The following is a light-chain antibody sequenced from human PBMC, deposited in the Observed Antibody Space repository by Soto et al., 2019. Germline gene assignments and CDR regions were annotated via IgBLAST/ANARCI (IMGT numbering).Light chain of an antibody. CDR2: DAS. J-gene: IGKJ4*01. Sequence: EIVLTQSPATLSLSPGERATLSRRASQSVSSYLAWYQQKPGQAPRLLIYDASNRATGIPARFSGSGSGTDFTLTIISLEPEDFAVYYCQQRSNWPPLTFGGGTKVEIK. V-gene: IGKV3-11*01. CDR1: QSVSSY. CDR3: QQRSNWPPLT.